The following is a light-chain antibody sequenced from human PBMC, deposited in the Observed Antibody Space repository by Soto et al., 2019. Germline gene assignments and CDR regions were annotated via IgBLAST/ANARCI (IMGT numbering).Light chain of an antibody. CDR2: DAS. CDR3: HQRSNWPPWT. CDR1: QSVSSY. J-gene: IGKJ1*01. Sequence: EIVLTQSPATLSLSPGERATLSCRASQSVSSYLAWYRQKPGQAPRLLIYDASNRATGIPARFSGSGSGTDFTLIISRLEPEDFAVYYCHQRSNWPPWTFGQGTKVEIK. V-gene: IGKV3-11*01.